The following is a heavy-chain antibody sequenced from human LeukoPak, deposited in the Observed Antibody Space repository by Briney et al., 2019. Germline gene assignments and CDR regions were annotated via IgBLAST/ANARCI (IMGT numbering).Heavy chain of an antibody. CDR1: GFTFSDYY. J-gene: IGHJ3*02. Sequence: GGSLRLSCAASGFTFSDYYMSWIRQAPGKGLEWVSYISSSSSYTNYADSVKGRFTISRDNSKNTLYLQMNSLRAEDTAVYYCAKSDYTKKGGAFHIWGQGTMVTVSS. D-gene: IGHD4-11*01. CDR2: ISSSSSYT. V-gene: IGHV3-11*03. CDR3: AKSDYTKKGGAFHI.